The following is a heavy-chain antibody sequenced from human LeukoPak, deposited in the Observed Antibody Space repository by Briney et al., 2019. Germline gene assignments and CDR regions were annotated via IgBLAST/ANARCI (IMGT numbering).Heavy chain of an antibody. J-gene: IGHJ4*02. D-gene: IGHD3-22*01. CDR1: GFTFSGSA. CDR3: TSRFDISDDFLFY. CDR2: IRSKVNSYAT. V-gene: IGHV3-73*01. Sequence: QPGGSLRLSCAASGFTFSGSAMHGVRQAPGKGLEWVGRIRSKVNSYATAYAASVKGRFPISRDDSTNTAYLQMKCTKTEDTAVYFWTSRFDISDDFLFYWGQGTLVTVSS.